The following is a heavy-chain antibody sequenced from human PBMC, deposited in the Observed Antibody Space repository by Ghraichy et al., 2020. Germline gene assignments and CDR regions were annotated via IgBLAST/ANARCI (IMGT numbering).Heavy chain of an antibody. J-gene: IGHJ5*02. Sequence: GGSLRLSCAASGFTFSSYSMNWVRQAPGKGLEWVSSISSSSSYIYYADSVKGRFTISRDNAKNSLYLQMNSLRAEDTAVYYCARGEGDSRDVGFDPWGQGTLVTVSS. D-gene: IGHD2-21*02. CDR2: ISSSSSYI. CDR1: GFTFSSYS. CDR3: ARGEGDSRDVGFDP. V-gene: IGHV3-21*01.